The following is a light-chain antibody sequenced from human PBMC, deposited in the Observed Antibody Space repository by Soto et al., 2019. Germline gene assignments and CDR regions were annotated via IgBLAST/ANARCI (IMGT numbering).Light chain of an antibody. Sequence: EIVMTQSPATLSVSPGERATLSFRASQGVSSYLAWYQQKPGQAPRLLIYDASNRAPGIPARFSGSGSGTDFTLTISSLEPEDFAVYYCQQRSNWPITFGQGTRLEIK. CDR1: QGVSSY. CDR2: DAS. J-gene: IGKJ5*01. CDR3: QQRSNWPIT. V-gene: IGKV3-11*01.